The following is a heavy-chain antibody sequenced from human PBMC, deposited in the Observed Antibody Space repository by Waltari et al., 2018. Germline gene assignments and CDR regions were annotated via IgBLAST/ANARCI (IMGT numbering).Heavy chain of an antibody. CDR2: SSYNGAT. J-gene: IGHJ3*01. D-gene: IGHD5-12*01. Sequence: QLQLQESGPGLVKPSETLSLTCSVSGGSITTSRHYWGWIRQPPGQGLEWLGTSSYNGATYTSPSLKSRVTMSRDTSKNQLSLTLDSMTAADTAVYYCATYIGASVGTAAFDVWGQGTMVTVSS. CDR3: ATYIGASVGTAAFDV. CDR1: GGSITTSRHY. V-gene: IGHV4-39*01.